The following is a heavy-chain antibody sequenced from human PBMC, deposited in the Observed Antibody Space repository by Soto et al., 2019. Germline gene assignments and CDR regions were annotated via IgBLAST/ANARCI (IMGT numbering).Heavy chain of an antibody. D-gene: IGHD3-3*01. CDR1: GGTFTKFA. CDR2: IIPISGPA. CDR3: ATWSGYSGESWFDP. V-gene: IGHV1-69*01. J-gene: IGHJ5*02. Sequence: QMQLVQSGAEVKKPGSSVKVSCKTSGGTFTKFAFTWVRQAPGQGLEWMGGIIPISGPANYAQKFQGRLTITADESTSTAYMELSSLRSEDTAVYHCATWSGYSGESWFDPWGQGTLVTVSS.